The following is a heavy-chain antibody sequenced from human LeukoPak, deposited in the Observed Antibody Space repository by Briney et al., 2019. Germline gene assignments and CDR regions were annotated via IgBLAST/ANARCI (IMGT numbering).Heavy chain of an antibody. V-gene: IGHV1-18*01. D-gene: IGHD6-19*01. J-gene: IGHJ4*02. CDR1: GYTFTSYG. CDR3: ARDRGSIAVAGTVY. Sequence: EASVKVSCKASGYTFTSYGISWVRQAPGQGLEWMGWISAYNGNTDYAQKLQGRVTMTTDTSTSTAYMELRSLRSDDTVVYYCARDRGSIAVAGTVYWGQGTLVTVSS. CDR2: ISAYNGNT.